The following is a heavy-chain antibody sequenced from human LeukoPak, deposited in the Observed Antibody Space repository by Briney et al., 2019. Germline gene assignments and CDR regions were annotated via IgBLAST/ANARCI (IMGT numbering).Heavy chain of an antibody. V-gene: IGHV4-59*01. D-gene: IGHD3-22*01. J-gene: IGHJ4*02. CDR3: ASSYDSSDVWVGSFDY. CDR1: GGSISSYY. Sequence: SETLSLTCTVSGGSISSYYWSWIRQPPGKGLEWIGYIYYSGSTNYNPSLKSRVTISVDTSKNQFSLKLSSVTAADTAVYYCASSYDSSDVWVGSFDYWGQGTLVTVSS. CDR2: IYYSGST.